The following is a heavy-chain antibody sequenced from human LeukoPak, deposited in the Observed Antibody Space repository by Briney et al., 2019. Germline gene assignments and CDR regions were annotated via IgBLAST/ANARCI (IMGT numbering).Heavy chain of an antibody. D-gene: IGHD3-22*01. Sequence: ASVKVSCKASGGTFSSYAISWVRQAPGQGLEWMGRIIPILGIANYAQKFQGRVTITADKSTSTAYMELSSLRSEDTAVYYCATYYYDSSGYYYGGYYFDYWGQGTLVTVSS. CDR3: ATYYYDSSGYYYGGYYFDY. CDR2: IIPILGIA. V-gene: IGHV1-69*04. CDR1: GGTFSSYA. J-gene: IGHJ4*02.